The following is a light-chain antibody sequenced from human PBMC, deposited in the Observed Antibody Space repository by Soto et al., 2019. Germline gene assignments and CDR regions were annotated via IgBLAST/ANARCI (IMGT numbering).Light chain of an antibody. CDR2: WAS. J-gene: IGKJ4*01. V-gene: IGKV4-1*01. CDR3: QQYYGNPT. CDR1: QSVLYTSNSKNY. Sequence: DIVMTQSPDSLAVSLGERATIICKSSQSVLYTSNSKNYLAWYQHKPGQPPKLLIYWASTRASGVPERFSGGETGTDFPLTISSLQAEDVAVYFCQQYYGNPTFGGGTKVEIK.